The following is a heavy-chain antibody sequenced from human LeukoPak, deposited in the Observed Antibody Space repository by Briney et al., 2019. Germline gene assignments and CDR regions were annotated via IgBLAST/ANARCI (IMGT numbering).Heavy chain of an antibody. CDR2: INHSGST. CDR3: ARTYSSGWYVALRY. V-gene: IGHV4-39*07. D-gene: IGHD6-19*01. Sequence: ETSETLSLTCTASGGSISSSSYYWSWIRQPPGKGLEWIGEINHSGSTNYDPSLKSRVTISVDTSKNQFSLKLSSVTAADTAVYYCARTYSSGWYVALRYWGQGTLVTVSS. CDR1: GGSISSSSYY. J-gene: IGHJ4*02.